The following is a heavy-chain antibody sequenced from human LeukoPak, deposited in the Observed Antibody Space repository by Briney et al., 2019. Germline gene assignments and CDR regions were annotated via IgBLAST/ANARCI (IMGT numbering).Heavy chain of an antibody. CDR2: IRYDGSNK. CDR1: GFTSSSYG. Sequence: SGGSLRLSCAASGFTSSSYGMHWVRQAPGKGLEWVAFIRYDGSNKYYADSVKGRFTISRDNSKNTLYLQMNSLRAEDTAVYYCAKSFPLPARLGYCSGGSCPFDYWGQGTLATVSS. D-gene: IGHD2-15*01. J-gene: IGHJ4*02. V-gene: IGHV3-30*02. CDR3: AKSFPLPARLGYCSGGSCPFDY.